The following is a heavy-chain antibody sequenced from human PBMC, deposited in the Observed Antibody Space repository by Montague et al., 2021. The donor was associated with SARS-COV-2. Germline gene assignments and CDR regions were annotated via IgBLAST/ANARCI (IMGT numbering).Heavy chain of an antibody. CDR2: IYYSGST. CDR3: ARLLSWIAAAGTIHYFDY. V-gene: IGHV4-39*01. D-gene: IGHD6-13*01. J-gene: IGHJ4*02. CDR1: GGSISSSSYY. Sequence: SETPSLTCTVSGGSISSSSYYWGWIRQPPGKGLEWIGSIYYSGSTYYNPSLKSRVTISVDTSKNQFSLKLSSVTAADTAVYYCARLLSWIAAAGTIHYFDYWGQGTLVTVSS.